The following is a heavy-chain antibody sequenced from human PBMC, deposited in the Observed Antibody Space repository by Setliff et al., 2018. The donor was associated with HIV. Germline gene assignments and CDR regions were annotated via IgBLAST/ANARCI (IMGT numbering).Heavy chain of an antibody. V-gene: IGHV4-39*01. J-gene: IGHJ6*03. CDR3: ARHNTGYSYGYDYYYYYMDV. D-gene: IGHD5-18*01. Sequence: LPEPLSLTCTVSGGSISSSSYYWGWIRQPPGKGLEWIGSIYYSGSTYYNPSLKSRVTISVDTSKNQFSLKLSSVTAADTAVYYCARHNTGYSYGYDYYYYYMDVWGKGTTGTVSS. CDR1: GGSISSSSYY. CDR2: IYYSGST.